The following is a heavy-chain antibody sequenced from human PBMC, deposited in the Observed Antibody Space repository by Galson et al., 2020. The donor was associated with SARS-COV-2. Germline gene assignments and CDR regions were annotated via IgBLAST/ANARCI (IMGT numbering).Heavy chain of an antibody. Sequence: GESLKISCKVSGYTLTELSMHWVRQAPGKGLEWMGGFDPEDGETIYAQKFQGRVTMTEDTSTDTAYMELSSLRSEDTAVYYCATAPAYYYDSSGPGYWFDPWGQGTLVTVSS. D-gene: IGHD3-22*01. CDR2: FDPEDGET. V-gene: IGHV1-24*01. J-gene: IGHJ5*02. CDR3: ATAPAYYYDSSGPGYWFDP. CDR1: GYTLTELS.